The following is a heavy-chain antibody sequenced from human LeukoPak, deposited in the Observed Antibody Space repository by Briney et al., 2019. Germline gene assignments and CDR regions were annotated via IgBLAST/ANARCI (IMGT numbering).Heavy chain of an antibody. CDR3: ARTRLMVRGPNGAFDI. Sequence: SETLSLTCTVSGGSISSGSYYWSWIRQHPGKGLEWIGYIYYSGSTYYNPSLKSRVTISVDTSKNQFSLKLSSVTAADTAVYYCARTRLMVRGPNGAFDIWGQGTMVTVSS. V-gene: IGHV4-31*03. J-gene: IGHJ3*02. CDR2: IYYSGST. D-gene: IGHD3-10*01. CDR1: GGSISSGSYY.